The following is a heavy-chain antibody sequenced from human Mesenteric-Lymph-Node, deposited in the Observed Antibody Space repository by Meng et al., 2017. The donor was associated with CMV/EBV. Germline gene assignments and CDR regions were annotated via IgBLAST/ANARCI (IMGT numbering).Heavy chain of an antibody. J-gene: IGHJ4*02. CDR3: ARGGSTSCCGDY. D-gene: IGHD2-2*01. CDR2: ISAYNGNT. CDR1: GYTFTSYG. Sequence: ASVKVSCKASGYTFTSYGISWVRQAPGQGLEWMGWISAYNGNTNYAQKFQGRVTMTRNTSISTAYMELSSLRSEDTAVYYCARGGSTSCCGDYWGQGTLVTVSS. V-gene: IGHV1-18*01.